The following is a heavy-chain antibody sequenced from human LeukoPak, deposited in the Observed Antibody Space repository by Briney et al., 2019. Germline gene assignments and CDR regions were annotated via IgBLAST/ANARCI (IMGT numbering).Heavy chain of an antibody. D-gene: IGHD6-19*01. V-gene: IGHV3-23*01. Sequence: GGSLRLSCAASGFTFSSYAMSWVRQAPGKGLEWVSTISGSAGNTYYADSVKGRFTISRDNSKNTLYLQMNSLRVEDTALYYCAKEGGDYSSGWPWDYWGQGTLVTVSS. J-gene: IGHJ4*02. CDR2: ISGSAGNT. CDR3: AKEGGDYSSGWPWDY. CDR1: GFTFSSYA.